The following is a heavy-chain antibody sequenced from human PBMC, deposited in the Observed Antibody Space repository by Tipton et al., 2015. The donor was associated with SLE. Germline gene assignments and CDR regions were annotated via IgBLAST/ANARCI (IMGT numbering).Heavy chain of an antibody. CDR3: IPRGYSGY. Sequence: SLRLSCTVSGLTFTNAWMSWVRQAPGKGLEWVGRIKIKADGGTTDYVAPVKGRFTMSRDDSKNTLYLQMNSLKTEDTAVYYWIPRGYSGYWGQGTLVTVSS. J-gene: IGHJ4*02. V-gene: IGHV3-15*01. CDR2: IKIKADGGTT. D-gene: IGHD5-12*01. CDR1: GLTFTNAW.